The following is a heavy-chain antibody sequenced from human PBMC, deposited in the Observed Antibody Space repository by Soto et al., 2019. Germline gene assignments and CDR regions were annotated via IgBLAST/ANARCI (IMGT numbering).Heavy chain of an antibody. V-gene: IGHV3-30-3*01. D-gene: IGHD6-13*01. Sequence: QVQLVESGGGVVQPGRSLRLSCAASGFTFSTHAMHWVRQAPGKGLVCVAIVSFDGSNKYYADSVKGRVTISRDNSKNTLYLQMSGLTPEDTAFYYCARDQTGITTAGGGRIDRWGQGTLVTVSS. CDR2: VSFDGSNK. CDR3: ARDQTGITTAGGGRIDR. CDR1: GFTFSTHA. J-gene: IGHJ4*02.